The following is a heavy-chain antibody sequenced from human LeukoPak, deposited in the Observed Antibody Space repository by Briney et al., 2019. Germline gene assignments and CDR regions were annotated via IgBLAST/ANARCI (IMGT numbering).Heavy chain of an antibody. V-gene: IGHV1-2*02. Sequence: ASVKVSCKASGYTFTGYYMHWVRQAPGQGLEWMGWINPNSGGTNYAQKFQGRVTMTGDTSISTAYMELSRLRSDDTAVYYRARDSQSVTIFGVVTPLGYWGQGTLVTVSS. D-gene: IGHD3-3*01. J-gene: IGHJ4*02. CDR3: ARDSQSVTIFGVVTPLGY. CDR1: GYTFTGYY. CDR2: INPNSGGT.